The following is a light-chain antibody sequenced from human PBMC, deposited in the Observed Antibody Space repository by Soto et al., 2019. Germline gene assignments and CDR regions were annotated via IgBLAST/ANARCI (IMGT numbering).Light chain of an antibody. CDR3: FSHRSGDSHV. J-gene: IGLJ1*01. CDR2: GVT. Sequence: QSALTQRASVSGSPGQSITISCTGTSSDIGAYNYVSWYQQYPGKAPKLMIYGVTNRPSGVSNRFSGSKTGNTASLTISGLQAEDEADYYCFSHRSGDSHVFGTGTKVTVL. CDR1: SSDIGAYNY. V-gene: IGLV2-14*01.